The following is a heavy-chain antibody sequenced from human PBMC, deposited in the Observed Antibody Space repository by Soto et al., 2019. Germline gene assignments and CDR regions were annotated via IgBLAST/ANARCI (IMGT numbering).Heavy chain of an antibody. D-gene: IGHD3-22*01. Sequence: SETLSLTCTVSGGSISSYYWSWIRQPPGKGLEWIGYIYYSGSTNYNPSLKSRVTISVDTSKNQFSLKLSSVTAADTAVYYCAAQTYYYDSSGYYSGAFDIWGQGTMVTVSS. CDR1: GGSISSYY. V-gene: IGHV4-59*01. J-gene: IGHJ3*02. CDR2: IYYSGST. CDR3: AAQTYYYDSSGYYSGAFDI.